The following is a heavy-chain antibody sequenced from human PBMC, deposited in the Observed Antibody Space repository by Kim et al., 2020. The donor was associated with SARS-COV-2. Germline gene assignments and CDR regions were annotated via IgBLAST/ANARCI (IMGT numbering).Heavy chain of an antibody. Sequence: VKGRFTISRDNAKNSLYLQMNSLRAEDTALYYCAKDRGSRWNGGYYDGMDVWGQGTTVTVSS. J-gene: IGHJ6*02. D-gene: IGHD6-13*01. V-gene: IGHV3-9*01. CDR3: AKDRGSRWNGGYYDGMDV.